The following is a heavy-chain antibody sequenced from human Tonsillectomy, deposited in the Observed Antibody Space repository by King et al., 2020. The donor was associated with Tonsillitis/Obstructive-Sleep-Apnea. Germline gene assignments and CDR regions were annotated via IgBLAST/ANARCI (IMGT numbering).Heavy chain of an antibody. V-gene: IGHV4-31*03. D-gene: IGHD2-21*01. CDR1: GGSISSGDYY. Sequence: QLQESGPGLVKPSQTLPLTCTVSGGSISSGDYYWTWIRRHPGKGLEWLGFIYTSGSTYYNPSLESRLTISLDTSKNQFSLQLSSVTAADTAVYYCARGRYCGGNCYSGTDYWGQGTLVTVSS. CDR3: ARGRYCGGNCYSGTDY. J-gene: IGHJ4*02. CDR2: IYTSGST.